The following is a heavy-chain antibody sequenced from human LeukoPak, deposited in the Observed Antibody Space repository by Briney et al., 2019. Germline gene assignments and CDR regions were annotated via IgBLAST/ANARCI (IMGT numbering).Heavy chain of an antibody. CDR1: GGTFSSYA. CDR2: IIPIFGTA. CDR3: ARGGAVEMAKFDY. V-gene: IGHV1-69*13. J-gene: IGHJ4*02. Sequence: GASVKVSCKASGGTFSSYAISWVRQAPGQGLEWMGGIIPIFGTANYAQKFQGRVTITADESTSTAYMELSSLRPEDTAVYYCARGGAVEMAKFDYWGQGTLVTVSS. D-gene: IGHD5-24*01.